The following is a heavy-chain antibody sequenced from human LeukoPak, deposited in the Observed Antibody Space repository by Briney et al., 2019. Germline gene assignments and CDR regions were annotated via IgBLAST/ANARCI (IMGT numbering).Heavy chain of an antibody. J-gene: IGHJ6*03. CDR2: IYYSGST. D-gene: IGHD1-26*01. CDR3: ARGSRSYFPYYYYMDV. CDR1: GGSIRNYY. Sequence: PSETLSLTCTVSGGSIRNYYWSWIRQPPGKGLEWIGYIYYSGSTNYNPSLKSRVTISVDTSKDQFSLKLSSVTAADTAVYYCARGSRSYFPYYYYMDVWGKGTTVTISS. V-gene: IGHV4-59*01.